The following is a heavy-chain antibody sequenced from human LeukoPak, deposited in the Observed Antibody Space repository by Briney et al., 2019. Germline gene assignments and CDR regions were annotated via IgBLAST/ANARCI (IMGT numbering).Heavy chain of an antibody. Sequence: GASVKVSCKASGYTFTSYDINWVRQATGQGLEWMGWMNPNSGNTGYAQKFQGRVTMTRNTSISTAYMELNSLKAEDTAVYYCTTDLGYSSSDFDYWGQGTLVTVSS. CDR1: GYTFTSYD. J-gene: IGHJ4*02. CDR2: MNPNSGNT. CDR3: TTDLGYSSSDFDY. V-gene: IGHV1-8*01. D-gene: IGHD6-13*01.